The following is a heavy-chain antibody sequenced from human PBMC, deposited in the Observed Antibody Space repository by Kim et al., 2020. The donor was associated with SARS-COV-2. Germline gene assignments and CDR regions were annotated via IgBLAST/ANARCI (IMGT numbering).Heavy chain of an antibody. J-gene: IGHJ4*02. CDR2: IYYSGST. D-gene: IGHD6-19*01. Sequence: SETLSLTCTVSGGSISSSSYYWGWIRQPPGKGLEWIGSIYYSGSTYYNPSLKSRVTISVDTSKNQFSLKLSSVTAADTAVYYCASPIAVVGANDYWGQGTLVTVSS. CDR3: ASPIAVVGANDY. CDR1: GGSISSSSYY. V-gene: IGHV4-39*01.